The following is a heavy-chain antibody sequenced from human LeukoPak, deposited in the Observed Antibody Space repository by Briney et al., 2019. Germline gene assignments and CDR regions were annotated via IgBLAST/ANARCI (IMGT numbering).Heavy chain of an antibody. J-gene: IGHJ4*02. D-gene: IGHD5-12*01. Sequence: GGSQRLSCAASGFTFSSYAMSWVRQASGKGLEWVSAISGSGGSTYYADSVKGRFTISRDNSKNTLYLQMNSLRAEDTAVYYCAKWAGWVATQGTDYWGQGTLVTVSS. CDR1: GFTFSSYA. V-gene: IGHV3-23*01. CDR2: ISGSGGST. CDR3: AKWAGWVATQGTDY.